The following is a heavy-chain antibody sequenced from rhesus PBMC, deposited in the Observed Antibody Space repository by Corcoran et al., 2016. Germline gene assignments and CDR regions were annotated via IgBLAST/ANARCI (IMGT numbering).Heavy chain of an antibody. CDR2: ITFTGTT. D-gene: IGHD6-25*01. J-gene: IGHJ4*01. CDR3: VKHSVSVYVSFDY. Sequence: QVQLQESGPGLVKPSETLSLTCAVSGGSISSGYNYWSWIRQPPGKGLEWIGYITFTGTTNYNPSLQSRVTFSRDPSKNQFSLKLSSVTAADSAVYYCVKHSVSVYVSFDYWGQGVLVTVSS. CDR1: GGSISSGYNY. V-gene: IGHV4-122*02.